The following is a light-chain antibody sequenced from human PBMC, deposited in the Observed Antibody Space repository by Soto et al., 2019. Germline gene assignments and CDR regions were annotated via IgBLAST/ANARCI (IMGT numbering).Light chain of an antibody. V-gene: IGKV1-5*01. Sequence: DIQMTQSPSTLSASVGDRVAITCRASQSISSWLAWYQLKPGKAPKLLIYDASSLERGVPSRFSGSGSGTEFTLTISSLQPDDFATYYCQQYNSYPWTFGQGTKVEIK. CDR2: DAS. CDR1: QSISSW. J-gene: IGKJ1*01. CDR3: QQYNSYPWT.